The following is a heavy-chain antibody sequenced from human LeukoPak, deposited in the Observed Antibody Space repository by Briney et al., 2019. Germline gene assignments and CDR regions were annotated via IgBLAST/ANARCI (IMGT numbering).Heavy chain of an antibody. Sequence: ASVKVSCKASGYTFTSYGISWVRQAPGQGLEWMGWISAYNGNTNYAQKLQGRVTMTTDTSTGTAYMELRSLRSDDTAVYYCARGAYYDFWSGYYGNWFDPWGQGTLVTVSS. J-gene: IGHJ5*02. CDR2: ISAYNGNT. D-gene: IGHD3-3*01. V-gene: IGHV1-18*01. CDR1: GYTFTSYG. CDR3: ARGAYYDFWSGYYGNWFDP.